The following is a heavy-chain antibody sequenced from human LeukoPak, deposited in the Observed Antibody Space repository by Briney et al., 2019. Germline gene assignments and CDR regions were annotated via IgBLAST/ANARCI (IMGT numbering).Heavy chain of an antibody. Sequence: PSETLSLTCTVSGGSISSYYWSWIRQPPGKGLEWIGYIYYSGSTNYNPSLKSRVTISVDTSKNQFSLKLSSVTAADTAVYYCARVLGEIYDSWSGDNWFDPWGQGTLVTVSS. CDR1: GGSISSYY. CDR3: ARVLGEIYDSWSGDNWFDP. D-gene: IGHD3-3*01. V-gene: IGHV4-59*01. CDR2: IYYSGST. J-gene: IGHJ5*02.